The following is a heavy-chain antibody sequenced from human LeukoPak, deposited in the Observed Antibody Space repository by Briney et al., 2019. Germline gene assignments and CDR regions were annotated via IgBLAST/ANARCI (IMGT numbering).Heavy chain of an antibody. Sequence: KSSQTLSLTCTVSGGSISSGSYYWSWIRQPAGKGLEWIGRIYTSGSTNYNPSLKSRVTISVDTSKNQFSLKLSSVTAADTAVYYCARGGPSTVSDYWGQGTLVTVSS. CDR2: IYTSGST. J-gene: IGHJ4*02. CDR1: GGSISSGSYY. D-gene: IGHD4-11*01. CDR3: ARGGPSTVSDY. V-gene: IGHV4-61*02.